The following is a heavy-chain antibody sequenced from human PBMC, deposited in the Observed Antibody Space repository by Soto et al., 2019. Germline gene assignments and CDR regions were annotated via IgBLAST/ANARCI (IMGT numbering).Heavy chain of an antibody. J-gene: IGHJ4*02. V-gene: IGHV4-31*03. Sequence: QVQLQESGPGLVKPSQTLSLTCTVSGGSISSGGYYWSWIRQHPGKGLEWIGYIYYSGSTYYNPPLKSRVTISVDTSKNQFSLKLSSVTAADTAVYYCARAKQADYGDYEGIDYWGQGTLVTVSS. D-gene: IGHD4-17*01. CDR1: GGSISSGGYY. CDR3: ARAKQADYGDYEGIDY. CDR2: IYYSGST.